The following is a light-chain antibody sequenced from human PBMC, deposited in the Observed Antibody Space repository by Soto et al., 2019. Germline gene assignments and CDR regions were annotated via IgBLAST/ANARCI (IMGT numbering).Light chain of an antibody. V-gene: IGKV3-11*01. CDR1: QSVSSY. J-gene: IGKJ2*01. CDR2: DAS. Sequence: EIVLTQSPATLSLSPGERATLSCRARQSVSSYLAWYQQKPGQAPRLLIYDASNRATGIPARFSGSGSGTDFTHTISSIEPEDFAVYYCQQRSNWPPYTVGQGTKMEIK. CDR3: QQRSNWPPYT.